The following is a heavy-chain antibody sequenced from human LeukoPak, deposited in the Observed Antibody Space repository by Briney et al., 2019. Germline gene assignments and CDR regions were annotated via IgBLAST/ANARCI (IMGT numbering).Heavy chain of an antibody. CDR3: AKAGAITMVRGVIMSRSYGMDV. CDR1: GFTFSSYG. J-gene: IGHJ6*04. Sequence: PGGSLRLSCAASGFTFSSYGMHWVRQAPGKGLEGVAVISYDGSNKYYADSVKGRFTISRDNSKNTLYLQMNSLRAEDTAVYYCAKAGAITMVRGVIMSRSYGMDVWGKGTTVTVSS. V-gene: IGHV3-30*18. CDR2: ISYDGSNK. D-gene: IGHD3-10*01.